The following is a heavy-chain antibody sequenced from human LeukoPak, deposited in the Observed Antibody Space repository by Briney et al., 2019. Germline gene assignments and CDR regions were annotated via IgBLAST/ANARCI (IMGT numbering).Heavy chain of an antibody. J-gene: IGHJ3*02. CDR1: GFTFGTYW. Sequence: GGSLRLSCAASGFTFGTYWMNWVRQAPGKGLEWVANIKQDGSEKYYVDTVKGRFTISRDNAKNTLHLQMNSLRAEDTAVYYCARGAGSALDIWGQGTMVTVSS. CDR3: ARGAGSALDI. CDR2: IKQDGSEK. D-gene: IGHD1-1*01. V-gene: IGHV3-7*04.